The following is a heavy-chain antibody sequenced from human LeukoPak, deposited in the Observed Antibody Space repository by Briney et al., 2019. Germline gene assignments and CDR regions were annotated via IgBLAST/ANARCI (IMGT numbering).Heavy chain of an antibody. CDR3: ARGLTIYFYYMDV. V-gene: IGHV1-2*02. CDR2: INPNSGGT. D-gene: IGHD5-24*01. CDR1: GSTFTDYY. J-gene: IGHJ6*03. Sequence: ASVKVSCKASGSTFTDYYMHWVRQAPGQGLEWMGWINPNSGGTNFAQKFQGRVTMTRDTSISTAYMELSTLRSDDTAMYYCARGLTIYFYYMDVWGKGTTVTVSS.